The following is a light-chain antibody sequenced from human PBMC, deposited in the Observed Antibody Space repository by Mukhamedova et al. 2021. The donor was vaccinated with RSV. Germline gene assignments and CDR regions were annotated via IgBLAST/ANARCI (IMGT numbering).Light chain of an antibody. CDR2: DDT. J-gene: IGLJ2*01. Sequence: MGAYYNVHWYQHLPGTVPKLLIYDDTSRPPGVPDRFSGSRSGNTASLAITGLQAEDEADYYCQSYDSTLGGGIFGRGTKLTVL. CDR1: MGAYYN. V-gene: IGLV1-40*01. CDR3: QSYDSTLGGGI.